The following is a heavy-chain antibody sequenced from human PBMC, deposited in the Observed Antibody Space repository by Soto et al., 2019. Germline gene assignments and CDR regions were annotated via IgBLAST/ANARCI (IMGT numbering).Heavy chain of an antibody. CDR2: ISGSGGTT. CDR3: ATMYSSAWYELDD. D-gene: IGHD6-19*01. Sequence: PGGSLRLSCAASGYTFGTYAMSWVGQAPVKGLEWVSVISGSGGTTYYADSVKGRFTISRDNSKNTLYLQMNSLRADDTAVYYCATMYSSAWYELDDWGQGTVVTVSS. V-gene: IGHV3-23*01. J-gene: IGHJ4*02. CDR1: GYTFGTYA.